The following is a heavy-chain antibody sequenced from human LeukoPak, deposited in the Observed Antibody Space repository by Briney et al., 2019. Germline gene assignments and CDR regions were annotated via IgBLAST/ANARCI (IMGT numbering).Heavy chain of an antibody. D-gene: IGHD3-3*01. CDR2: IYSSGST. CDR3: ASSIFGVVPPAY. V-gene: IGHV4-4*07. J-gene: IGHJ4*02. Sequence: PSETLSLTCTVSGGSISSYYWSWIRQPPGKGLEWIGRIYSSGSTTYNPSPMSRVTMSVDTSKNQFSLNLSSVTAADTAVYYCASSIFGVVPPAYWGQGTLVTVSS. CDR1: GGSISSYY.